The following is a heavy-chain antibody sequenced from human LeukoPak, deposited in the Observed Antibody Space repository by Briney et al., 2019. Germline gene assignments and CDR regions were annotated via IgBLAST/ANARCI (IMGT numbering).Heavy chain of an antibody. CDR1: GFTFSSYA. V-gene: IGHV3-23*01. Sequence: PGGSLRLSCAASGFTFSSYALAWVRQAPGKGLEWVSGISVSGTTYYADSVKGRATISRDNSKNTLYLQMNSLRAEDTAVYYCAKDSGSYYFDYWGQGTLVTVSS. D-gene: IGHD1-26*01. CDR2: ISVSGTT. J-gene: IGHJ4*02. CDR3: AKDSGSYYFDY.